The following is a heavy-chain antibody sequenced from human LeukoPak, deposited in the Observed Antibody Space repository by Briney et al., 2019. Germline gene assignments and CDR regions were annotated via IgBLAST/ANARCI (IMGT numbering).Heavy chain of an antibody. CDR1: GFTFSSYA. V-gene: IGHV3-23*01. CDR2: IINSGATT. J-gene: IGHJ4*02. Sequence: AGGSLRLSCAASGFTFSSYAMTWVRQAPGKGLEWVSTIINSGATTYYADSVKGRVTISRDDSKNTLELQMNSLRAEDTAAYYCAKDIHGDYGGLDYWGQGTLVTVSS. CDR3: AKDIHGDYGGLDY. D-gene: IGHD4-17*01.